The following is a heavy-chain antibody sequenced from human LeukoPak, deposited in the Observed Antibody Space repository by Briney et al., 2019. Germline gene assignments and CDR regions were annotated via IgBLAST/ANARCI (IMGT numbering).Heavy chain of an antibody. D-gene: IGHD3-10*01. CDR3: ARGARGSGTASDY. J-gene: IGHJ4*02. CDR1: GFTFSSYW. CDR2: INSDGSST. V-gene: IGHV3-74*01. Sequence: GGSLRLSCAASGFTFSSYWMNWVRQAPGKGLVWVSRINSDGSSTNYADSVKGRFTISRDNAKNTLHLQMNSLRAEDTAVYYCARGARGSGTASDYWGQGTLVTVSS.